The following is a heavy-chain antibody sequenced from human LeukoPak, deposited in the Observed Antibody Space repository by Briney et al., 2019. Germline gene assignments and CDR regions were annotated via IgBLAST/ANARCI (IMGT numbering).Heavy chain of an antibody. Sequence: GASVKVSCKASGGTFSSYAISWVRQAPGQGLEWMGGIIPIFGTANYAQKFQGRVTITADESTSTAYMELSSLRSEDTAVYYCASVQHKDPDYYYYGMDVWGQGTTVTVSS. D-gene: IGHD2-2*01. CDR2: IIPIFGTA. V-gene: IGHV1-69*01. CDR3: ASVQHKDPDYYYYGMDV. CDR1: GGTFSSYA. J-gene: IGHJ6*02.